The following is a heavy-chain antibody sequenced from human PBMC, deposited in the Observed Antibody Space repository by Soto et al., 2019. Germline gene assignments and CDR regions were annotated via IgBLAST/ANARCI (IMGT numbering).Heavy chain of an antibody. J-gene: IGHJ4*02. CDR3: AREYTYGSNFFDC. Sequence: QVQLQESGPGLVKPSQTLSLTCTVSGGSISSAAYYWSWIRQHPGKGLEWLGYISHSGSSSYNPSLKSRVIIAVDTSKNQFSLSLTSVTAADTAVYYCAREYTYGSNFFDCWGQGALVTVSS. V-gene: IGHV4-31*03. CDR1: GGSISSAAYY. CDR2: ISHSGSS. D-gene: IGHD5-18*01.